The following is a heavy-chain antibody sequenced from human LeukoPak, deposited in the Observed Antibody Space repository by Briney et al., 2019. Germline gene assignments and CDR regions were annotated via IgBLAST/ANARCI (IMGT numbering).Heavy chain of an antibody. CDR2: ISGSGGST. V-gene: IGHV3-23*01. CDR3: AKERLGDFDY. J-gene: IGHJ4*02. CDR1: GFTFSSYA. D-gene: IGHD1-26*01. Sequence: AGGSLRLSCAASGFTFSSYAMSWVRQAPGKGLEWVSAISGSGGSTFYADSVKGRFTISRDNSNNMLYLQMNSLRAEDTAVYSCAKERLGDFDYWGQGILVTVSS.